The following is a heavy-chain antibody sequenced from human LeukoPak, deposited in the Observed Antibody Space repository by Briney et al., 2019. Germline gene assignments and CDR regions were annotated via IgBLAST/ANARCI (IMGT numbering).Heavy chain of an antibody. CDR2: IYHSGST. CDR3: ARSGGTGTTWSAVDYFDY. J-gene: IGHJ4*02. Sequence: PSQTLSLTCTVSGGSISSGGYYWSWIRQPPGKGLEWIGYIYHSGSTYYNPSLKSRVTISVDGSKNQFSLKLSSVTAADTAVYYCARSGGTGTTWSAVDYFDYWGQGTLVTVSS. D-gene: IGHD1-7*01. V-gene: IGHV4-30-2*01. CDR1: GGSISSGGYY.